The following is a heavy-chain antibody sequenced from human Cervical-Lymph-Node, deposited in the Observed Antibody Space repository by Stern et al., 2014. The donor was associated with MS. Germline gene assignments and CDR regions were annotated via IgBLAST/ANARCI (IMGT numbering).Heavy chain of an antibody. CDR3: ARGRSVRGSYGGKVAFGY. D-gene: IGHD4-23*01. CDR2: MNPNSGNT. V-gene: IGHV1-8*01. Sequence: QVQLVQSGAEVKKPGASVKVSCKASGYTFTSYDINWVRQATGQGLEWMGWMNPNSGNTGYAQKFQGRVTMTRNTSISTAYMELSSLRSEDTAVYYCARGRSVRGSYGGKVAFGYWGQGTLVTVSS. CDR1: GYTFTSYD. J-gene: IGHJ4*02.